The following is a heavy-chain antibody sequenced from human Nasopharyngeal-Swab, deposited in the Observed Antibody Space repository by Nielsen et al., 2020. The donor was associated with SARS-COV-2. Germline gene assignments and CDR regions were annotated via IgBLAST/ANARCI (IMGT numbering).Heavy chain of an antibody. CDR1: GFTFSSYS. CDR3: ARATTVVTPYFDY. Sequence: GESLKISCAASGFTFSSYSMNWVRQAPGKGLEWVANIKQDGSEKYYVDSVKGRFTISRDNAKNSLYLQMNSLRAEDTAVYYCARATTVVTPYFDYWGQGTLVTVSS. CDR2: IKQDGSEK. V-gene: IGHV3-7*04. J-gene: IGHJ4*02. D-gene: IGHD4-23*01.